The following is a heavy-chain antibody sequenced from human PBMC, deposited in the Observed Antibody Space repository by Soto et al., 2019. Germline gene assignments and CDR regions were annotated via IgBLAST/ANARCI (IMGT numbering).Heavy chain of an antibody. J-gene: IGHJ6*02. V-gene: IGHV3-15*07. CDR2: IKSKTDGGTT. D-gene: IGHD3-9*01. Sequence: EVQLVESGGGLVKPGGSLRLSCAASGFTFSNAWMNWVRQAPGKGLEWVGRIKSKTDGGTTDYAAPVKGRFTISRDDSKNTLYLQMNSLKTEDTAVYYCTTXPPGLRYFDWLPYYYGMDVWGQGTTVTVSS. CDR1: GFTFSNAW. CDR3: TTXPPGLRYFDWLPYYYGMDV.